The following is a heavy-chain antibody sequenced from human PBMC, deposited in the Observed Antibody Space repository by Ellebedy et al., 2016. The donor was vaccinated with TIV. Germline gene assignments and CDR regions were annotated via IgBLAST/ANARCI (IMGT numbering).Heavy chain of an antibody. CDR2: IYHSGST. CDR3: ARGDLVSDY. CDR1: GYSISSGYY. J-gene: IGHJ4*02. D-gene: IGHD2-8*01. Sequence: SETLSLTXTVSGYSISSGYYWGWIRQPQGKGLEWIGNIYHSGSTYYTPSLKSRLTILLDTSKNQFSLKLSSVTAADTAVYYCARGDLVSDYWGQGTLVTVSS. V-gene: IGHV4-38-2*02.